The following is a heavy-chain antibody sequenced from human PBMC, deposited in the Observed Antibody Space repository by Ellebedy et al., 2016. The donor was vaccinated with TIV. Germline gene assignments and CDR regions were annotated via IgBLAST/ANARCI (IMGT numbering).Heavy chain of an antibody. CDR2: ISSSSSYI. V-gene: IGHV3-21*01. CDR3: ARDLAAWRNIATAGNGNFDY. J-gene: IGHJ4*02. Sequence: GGSLRLSCAASGFTFSSYSMNWVRQAPGKGLEWVSSISSSSSYIYYADSVRGRFTISRDNAKNSLYLQMNSLRAEDTAVYYCARDLAAWRNIATAGNGNFDYWGQGTLVTVSS. D-gene: IGHD6-13*01. CDR1: GFTFSSYS.